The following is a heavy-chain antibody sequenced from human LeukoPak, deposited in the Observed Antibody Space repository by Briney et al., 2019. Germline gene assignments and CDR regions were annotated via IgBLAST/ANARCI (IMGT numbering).Heavy chain of an antibody. CDR1: GFTFTNYA. V-gene: IGHV3-74*01. J-gene: IGHJ2*01. Sequence: GGSLRLSCAASGFTFTNYAMTWVRQAPGKGLEWVSYINSDESSTSYADSVKGRFTISRDNAKSTLYLQMNSLRAEDTAVYYCARSRRLYWYFDLWGRGTLVTVSS. CDR3: ARSRRLYWYFDL. CDR2: INSDESST. D-gene: IGHD4-17*01.